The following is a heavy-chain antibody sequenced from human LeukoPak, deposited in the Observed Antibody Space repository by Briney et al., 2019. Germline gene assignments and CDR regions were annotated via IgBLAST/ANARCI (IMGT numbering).Heavy chain of an antibody. CDR1: GGSISSGGYH. CDR3: ARGGREVLRRPDDY. V-gene: IGHV4-61*02. Sequence: SQTLSLTCTVSGGSISSGGYHWSWIRQPAGKGLEWIGRIYASGYTNYNPSLKSRVTISVDTSKNQFSLKLSSVTAADTAVYYCARGGREVLRRPDDYWGQGTLVTVSS. D-gene: IGHD1-26*01. J-gene: IGHJ4*02. CDR2: IYASGYT.